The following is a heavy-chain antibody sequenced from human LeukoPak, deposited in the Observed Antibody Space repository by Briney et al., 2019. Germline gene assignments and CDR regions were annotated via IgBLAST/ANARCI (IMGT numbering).Heavy chain of an antibody. Sequence: SETLSLTCTVSGGSITSSTYYWGWIRQPPGKGLEWIGSIYHSGSTYYNPSLKSRVTISVDTSKNQFSLKLSSVTAADTAVYYCARDPWYYYGSGSYIDYWGQGTLVTVSS. CDR1: GGSITSSTYY. CDR3: ARDPWYYYGSGSYIDY. J-gene: IGHJ4*02. CDR2: IYHSGST. V-gene: IGHV4-39*07. D-gene: IGHD3-10*01.